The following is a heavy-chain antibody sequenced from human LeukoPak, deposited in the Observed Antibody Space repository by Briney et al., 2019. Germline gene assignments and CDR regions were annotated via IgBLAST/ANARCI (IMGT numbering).Heavy chain of an antibody. CDR3: ARAQLELLAFDP. CDR1: GFTFSSYS. V-gene: IGHV3-21*01. J-gene: IGHJ5*02. D-gene: IGHD1-7*01. CDR2: ISSSSSYI. Sequence: GGSLRLSCAASGFTFSSYSMNWVRQAPGKGLEWVSSISSSSSYIYYADSVKGRFTISRDNAKNSLYLQMNSLRAEDTAVYYCARAQLELLAFDPWGQGTLVTVSS.